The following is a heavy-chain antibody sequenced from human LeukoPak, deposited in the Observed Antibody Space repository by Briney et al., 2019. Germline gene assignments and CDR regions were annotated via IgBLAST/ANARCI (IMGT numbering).Heavy chain of an antibody. V-gene: IGHV3-30*03. J-gene: IGHJ4*02. CDR2: ISYDGSNK. CDR3: ATLPDVDY. CDR1: GFTFSSYG. Sequence: PGRSLRLSCAASGFTFSSYGMHWVRQAPGKGLEWVAVISYDGSNKYYADSVKGRFTISRDNSKNTLYLQMNSLRAEDTAVYYCATLPDVDYWGQGTLVTVSS. D-gene: IGHD1-14*01.